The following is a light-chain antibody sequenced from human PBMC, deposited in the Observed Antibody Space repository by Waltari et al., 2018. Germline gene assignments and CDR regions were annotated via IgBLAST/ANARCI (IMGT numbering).Light chain of an antibody. J-gene: IGLJ3*02. Sequence: QLVLTQSPSASASLGASVKLTCTLSSGHRSDAIAWHQQQPEKGPRYLMKVTSDGSHSKGDGLPDRFSGSSSGAERYLTISSLQSEDEADYYCQTGGHGIWVFGGGTKLTVL. CDR3: QTGGHGIWV. CDR2: VTSDGSH. V-gene: IGLV4-69*01. CDR1: SGHRSDA.